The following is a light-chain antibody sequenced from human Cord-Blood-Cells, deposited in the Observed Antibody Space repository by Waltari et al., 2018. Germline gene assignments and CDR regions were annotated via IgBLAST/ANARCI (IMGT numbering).Light chain of an antibody. J-gene: IGLJ2*01. Sequence: QSVLTQPPSVSGAPGLRVTISCTGSSSNIGAGYDVHWYQQLPGTAPNRLSYGNSNRPSGVPDRFSGSKSGPSASLAITGLQAEDEADYYCQSYDSSLSGVVFGGGTKLTVL. CDR1: SSNIGAGYD. CDR3: QSYDSSLSGVV. V-gene: IGLV1-40*01. CDR2: GNS.